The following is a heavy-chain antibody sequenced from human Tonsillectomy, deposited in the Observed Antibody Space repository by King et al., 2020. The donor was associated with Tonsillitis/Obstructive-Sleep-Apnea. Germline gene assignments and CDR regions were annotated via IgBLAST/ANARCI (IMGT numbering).Heavy chain of an antibody. CDR3: ARGACGSGTYCRH. J-gene: IGHJ1*01. Sequence: VQLQESGPGLVEPSETLSLTCTVSGGSISSYYWSWIRQPPGKGLEWIGYIYYSGSTNYNPSLKSRVTISVDTSKNQFSLKLSSVTAADTAVYYCARGACGSGTYCRHWGQGTLVTVSP. V-gene: IGHV4-59*01. CDR2: IYYSGST. D-gene: IGHD3-10*01. CDR1: GGSISSYY.